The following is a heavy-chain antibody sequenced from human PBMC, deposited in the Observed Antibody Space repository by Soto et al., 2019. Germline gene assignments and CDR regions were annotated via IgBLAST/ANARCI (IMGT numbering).Heavy chain of an antibody. D-gene: IGHD3-3*01. CDR1: RGTFSSFA. V-gene: IGHV1-69*13. J-gene: IGHJ6*02. Sequence: ASVKVSCKASRGTFSSFAISWVRQAPGQGLEWMGWIIPIFHTSNYAQNFQGTVTITADESTSTAFLELSSLRSDDTAVYYCARTPADRFLQSSPTYYYFGMDVWGQGTTVTVSS. CDR2: IIPIFHTS. CDR3: ARTPADRFLQSSPTYYYFGMDV.